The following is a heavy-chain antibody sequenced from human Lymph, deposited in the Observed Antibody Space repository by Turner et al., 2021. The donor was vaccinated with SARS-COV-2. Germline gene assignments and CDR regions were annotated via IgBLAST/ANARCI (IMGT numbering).Heavy chain of an antibody. CDR2: IIPILGIA. CDR1: GGTFSSYA. CDR3: ARGRLDSFGGGYYSWFDP. V-gene: IGHV1-69*04. D-gene: IGHD1-26*01. J-gene: IGHJ5*02. Sequence: QVQLVQSGAEVKKPGSSLKVSCKASGGTFSSYAINWVRQAPGQGLEWMGRIIPILGIANYAQKFQCRVTITADKSTSTAYMELSSLRSEDTAVYYFARGRLDSFGGGYYSWFDPWGQGTLVTVSS.